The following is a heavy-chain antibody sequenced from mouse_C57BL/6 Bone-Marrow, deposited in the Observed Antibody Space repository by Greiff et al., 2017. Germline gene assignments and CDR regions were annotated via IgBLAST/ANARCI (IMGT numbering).Heavy chain of an antibody. CDR3: ASDYYYGSSPFLDY. V-gene: IGHV1-19*01. CDR1: GYTFTDYY. CDR2: INPYNGGT. D-gene: IGHD1-1*01. Sequence: EVQRVESGPVLVKPGASVKMSCKASGYTFTDYYMNWVKQSHGKSLEWIGVINPYNGGTSYNQKFKGKATLTVDKSSSTAYMELNSLTSEDSAVYYCASDYYYGSSPFLDYWGQGTTLTVSS. J-gene: IGHJ2*01.